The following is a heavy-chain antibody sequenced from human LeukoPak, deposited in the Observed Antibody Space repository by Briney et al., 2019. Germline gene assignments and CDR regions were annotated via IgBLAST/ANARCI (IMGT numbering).Heavy chain of an antibody. CDR3: AREGSSHPNWFDP. V-gene: IGHV4-39*07. CDR2: IYYSGST. J-gene: IGHJ5*02. D-gene: IGHD3-10*01. CDR1: GGSISSSSYY. Sequence: PSETLSLTCTVSGGSISSSSYYWGWIRQPPGTGLEWIGSIYYSGSTYYNPSLKSRVTISVDTSKNQFSLKLSSVTAADTAVYYCAREGSSHPNWFDPWGQGTLVTVSS.